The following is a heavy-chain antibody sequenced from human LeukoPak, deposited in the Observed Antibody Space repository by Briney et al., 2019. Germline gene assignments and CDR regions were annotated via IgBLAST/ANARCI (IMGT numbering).Heavy chain of an antibody. CDR3: ARGGASHFDS. CDR2: IKQDGSEI. Sequence: GGSLRLSCAASGFTFSSYWMSWVRQAPGKGLEWVANIKQDGSEIYYVDSVKGRFTISRDNAKKSLYLQMNSLKVEDTAVYYCARGGASHFDSWGQGTLVTVSS. D-gene: IGHD3-16*01. V-gene: IGHV3-7*04. CDR1: GFTFSSYW. J-gene: IGHJ4*02.